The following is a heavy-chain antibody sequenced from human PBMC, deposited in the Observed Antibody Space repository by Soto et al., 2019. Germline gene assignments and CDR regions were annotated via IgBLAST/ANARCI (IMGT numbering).Heavy chain of an antibody. Sequence: GGSLRLSCAASGFTFSSYSMNWVRQAPGKGLEWVSYISSSSSSTIYYADSVKGRFTISRDNAKNSLYLQMNSLRDEDTAVYYCARERAVGIAVALNWFDPWGQGTLVTVSS. CDR2: ISSSSSSTI. CDR3: ARERAVGIAVALNWFDP. CDR1: GFTFSSYS. D-gene: IGHD6-19*01. J-gene: IGHJ5*02. V-gene: IGHV3-48*02.